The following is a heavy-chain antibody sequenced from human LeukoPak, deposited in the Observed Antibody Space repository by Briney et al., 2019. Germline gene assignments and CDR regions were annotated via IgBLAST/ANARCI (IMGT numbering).Heavy chain of an antibody. CDR2: INCDGSST. V-gene: IGHV3-74*01. CDR3: ARGSISGVNWFDP. J-gene: IGHJ5*02. D-gene: IGHD1-20*01. CDR1: RFTFSSYW. Sequence: PVGGVRLSCAASRFTFSSYWIHWVRQAPGKGLVWVSRINCDGSSTRYADSVKGRFTNSRDNAKNTLYLQMNSLRAEDTAVYYCARGSISGVNWFDPWGQGTLVTVSS.